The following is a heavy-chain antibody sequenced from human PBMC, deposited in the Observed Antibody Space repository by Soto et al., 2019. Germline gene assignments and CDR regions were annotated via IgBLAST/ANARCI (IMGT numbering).Heavy chain of an antibody. V-gene: IGHV1-69*02. D-gene: IGHD1-26*01. CDR1: RGTFSSYT. J-gene: IGHJ4*02. CDR3: ARGAVGDGYNGY. Sequence: QVQLVQSGAEVKKPGSSVKVSCKASRGTFSSYTISWVRQAPGQGLEWMGRIIPILGIANYAQKFQGRVTITADKSTSTAYMELSSLRSEDTAVYYCARGAVGDGYNGYWGQGTLVTVSS. CDR2: IIPILGIA.